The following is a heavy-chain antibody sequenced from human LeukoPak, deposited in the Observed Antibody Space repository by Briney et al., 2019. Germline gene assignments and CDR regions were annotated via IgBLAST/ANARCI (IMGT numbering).Heavy chain of an antibody. J-gene: IGHJ4*02. CDR3: ARAFRTSSMVRGVEVGY. CDR2: MNPNSGNT. V-gene: IGHV1-8*01. Sequence: ASVKVSCKASGYTFTSYDINWVRQATGQGLEWMGWMNPNSGNTGYAQKFQGRVTMTRNTSISTAYMELSSLRSEDTAVYYCARAFRTSSMVRGVEVGYWGQGTLVTVSS. D-gene: IGHD3-10*01. CDR1: GYTFTSYD.